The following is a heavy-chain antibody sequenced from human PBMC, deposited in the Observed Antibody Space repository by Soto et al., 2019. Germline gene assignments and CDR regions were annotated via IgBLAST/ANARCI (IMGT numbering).Heavy chain of an antibody. CDR1: GFTFSSHA. CDR3: AKHEEAPFYLY. J-gene: IGHJ4*02. V-gene: IGHV3-23*01. CDR2: ISDGGGTT. Sequence: GGSLRLSCAASGFTFSSHAMSWVRQAPGKGLDWVSGISDGGGTTSYAHSVKGRFTISRDNSKNTLFLQMNSLTADDTAVYYCAKHEEAPFYLYWGQGTLVTVSS.